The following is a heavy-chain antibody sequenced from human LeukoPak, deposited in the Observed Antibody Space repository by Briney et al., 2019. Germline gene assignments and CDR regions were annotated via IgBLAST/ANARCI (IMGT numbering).Heavy chain of an antibody. J-gene: IGHJ4*02. CDR1: GESFSGYY. D-gene: IGHD2-2*01. CDR3: ARTYCGTTSCYAPFDY. V-gene: IGHV4-34*01. Sequence: SETLSLTCAVYGESFSGYYWSWIRQSPERGLEWIGEINHSGSTNYNPSLKSRVSISVDTSKNQFSLKLNSVTAADTAVYYCARTYCGTTSCYAPFDYWGQGTLVAVSS. CDR2: INHSGST.